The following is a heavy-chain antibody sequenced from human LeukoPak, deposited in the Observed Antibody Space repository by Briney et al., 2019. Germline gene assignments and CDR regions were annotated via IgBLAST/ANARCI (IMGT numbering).Heavy chain of an antibody. CDR3: ARDPGIDSSGGMDV. D-gene: IGHD3-22*01. Sequence: PSETLSLTCAVYGGSFSGYYWSWIRQPPGKGLEWIGEINHSGSTNYNPSLKSRVTISVDTSKNQFSLKLSSVTAADTAVYYCARDPGIDSSGGMDVWGQGTTVTVSS. CDR2: INHSGST. J-gene: IGHJ6*02. V-gene: IGHV4-34*01. CDR1: GGSFSGYY.